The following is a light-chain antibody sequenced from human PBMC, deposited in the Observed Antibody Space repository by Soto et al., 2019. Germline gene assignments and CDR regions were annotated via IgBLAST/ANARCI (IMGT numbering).Light chain of an antibody. J-gene: IGKJ4*01. Sequence: DIVMTQSPDSLAVSLGERATINCKSSQSILLSSNSENYLAWYQQKPGQTPKLLIYWESTRDSGVPERFSGNGSGTDFTLTISSLQAEDVSIYYCLLSYTYPLSFDGVTKV. CDR1: QSILLSSNSENY. CDR2: WES. CDR3: LLSYTYPLS. V-gene: IGKV4-1*01.